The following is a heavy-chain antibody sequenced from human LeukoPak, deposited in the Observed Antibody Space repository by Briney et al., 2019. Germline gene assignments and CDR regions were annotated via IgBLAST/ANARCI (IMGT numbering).Heavy chain of an antibody. Sequence: PGGSLRLSCTSSQLTFNRYVMAWVRQAPGKGLEWVPTISASGGTTYYADSVQGRFTISRDNSKNTLYLQMNSLRAEDTAIYYCAKSVPLGAFDYWGQGTLVTVSS. CDR2: ISASGGTT. D-gene: IGHD3-16*01. J-gene: IGHJ4*02. CDR3: AKSVPLGAFDY. CDR1: QLTFNRYV. V-gene: IGHV3-23*01.